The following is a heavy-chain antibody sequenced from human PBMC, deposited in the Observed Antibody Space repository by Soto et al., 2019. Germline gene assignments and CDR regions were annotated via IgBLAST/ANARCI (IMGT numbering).Heavy chain of an antibody. CDR1: GDSISSYC. Sequence: QVQLQASGPGLVKPSETLSLTCTVSGDSISSYCWSWVRQPAGKGLEWLGRICRSAYTNDNPSLKSRVTVSEDMSKTPCSLRLSSVTAAETAVYYCAKLIAGRGGDYGMDVWGQGTTVTVAS. V-gene: IGHV4-4*07. D-gene: IGHD6-6*01. CDR3: AKLIAGRGGDYGMDV. CDR2: ICRSAYT. J-gene: IGHJ6*02.